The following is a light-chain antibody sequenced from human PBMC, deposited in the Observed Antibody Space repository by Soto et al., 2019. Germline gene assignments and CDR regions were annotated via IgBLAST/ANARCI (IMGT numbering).Light chain of an antibody. Sequence: EIGLTQSPGTLSLSPGERATLSCRASQTFSSNYLAWCQQRPGQAPRLLIYGASTRAAGIPDRFSGSGSGTDFTLTISRLEPEDFALYYCQHYVERSPITFGQGTRLEIK. CDR2: GAS. V-gene: IGKV3-20*01. CDR3: QHYVERSPIT. J-gene: IGKJ5*01. CDR1: QTFSSNY.